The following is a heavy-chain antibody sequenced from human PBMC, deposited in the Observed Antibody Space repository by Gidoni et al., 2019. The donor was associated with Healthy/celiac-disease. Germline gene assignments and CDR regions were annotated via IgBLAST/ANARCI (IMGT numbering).Heavy chain of an antibody. D-gene: IGHD2-2*01. CDR3: ARSYCSSTSCSRKNYYYYYYGMDV. V-gene: IGHV4-59*01. J-gene: IGHJ6*02. Sequence: QVQLQESGPGLVKPSETLSLTCTGSGGPISSYYGSWIRQPPGKGLEWIGYIYYSGSTNYNPSLKSRVTISVDTSKNQFSLKLSSVTAADTAVYYCARSYCSSTSCSRKNYYYYYYGMDVWGQGTTVTVSS. CDR1: GGPISSYY. CDR2: IYYSGST.